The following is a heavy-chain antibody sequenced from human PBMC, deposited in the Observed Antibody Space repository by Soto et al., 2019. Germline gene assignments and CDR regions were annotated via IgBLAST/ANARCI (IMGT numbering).Heavy chain of an antibody. CDR1: GYTFTSYA. CDR2: INAGNGNT. Sequence: ASVKVSCKAAGYTFTSYAMHWVRQAPGQRLEWMGWINAGNGNTKYSQKFQGRVTITRDTSASTAYMELSSLRSEDTAVYYCARGFLGGSYRALWNYFDYWGQGTLVTVSS. V-gene: IGHV1-3*01. D-gene: IGHD1-26*01. CDR3: ARGFLGGSYRALWNYFDY. J-gene: IGHJ4*02.